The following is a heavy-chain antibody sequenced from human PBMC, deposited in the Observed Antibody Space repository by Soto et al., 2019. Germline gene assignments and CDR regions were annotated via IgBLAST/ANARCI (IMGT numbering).Heavy chain of an antibody. CDR3: AHKGGGDRILDY. J-gene: IGHJ4*02. Sequence: QITLKESGPTLVKPTQTLTLTCAFSGFSLRTNGVGVGWIRQPPGKALEWLALIYWDGYKHYSPSLKSRLTITEDTSKNQVVLTMTNMDPVDTATYYCAHKGGGDRILDYWGQGTLVTVPS. CDR2: IYWDGYK. D-gene: IGHD3-16*01. V-gene: IGHV2-5*02. CDR1: GFSLRTNGVG.